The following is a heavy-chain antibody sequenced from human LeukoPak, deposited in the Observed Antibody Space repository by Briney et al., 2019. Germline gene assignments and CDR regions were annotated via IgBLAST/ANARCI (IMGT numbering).Heavy chain of an antibody. CDR1: GGSFSGYY. CDR2: INHSGST. CDR3: ASTYCSGGSCYSGFDP. D-gene: IGHD2-15*01. J-gene: IGHJ5*02. Sequence: SETLSLTSAVYGGSFSGYYWSWIRQPPGKGLEWIGEINHSGSTNYNPSLKSRVTISVDTSKNQFSLKLSSVTAADTAVYYCASTYCSGGSCYSGFDPWGQGTLVTVSS. V-gene: IGHV4-34*01.